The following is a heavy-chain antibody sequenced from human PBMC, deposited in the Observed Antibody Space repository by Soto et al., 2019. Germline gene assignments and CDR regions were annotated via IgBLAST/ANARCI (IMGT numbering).Heavy chain of an antibody. CDR3: AKDHVYDFWSGYYTLYYYGMDV. CDR1: GFTFSNAW. CDR2: ISGSAGST. Sequence: GGSLRLSCAASGFTFSNAWMNWVRQAPGKGLEWVSAISGSAGSTYYADSVNGRVTISRDTSKNTLYLQMNSLRAEDTAVYYCAKDHVYDFWSGYYTLYYYGMDVWGQGTTVTVSS. D-gene: IGHD3-3*01. V-gene: IGHV3-23*01. J-gene: IGHJ6*02.